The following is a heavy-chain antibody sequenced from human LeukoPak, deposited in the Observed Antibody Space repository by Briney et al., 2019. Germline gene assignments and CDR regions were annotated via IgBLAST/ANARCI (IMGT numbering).Heavy chain of an antibody. CDR3: ARDTGCSSTSCGYYYGMDV. CDR1: GGSVSSGSYY. J-gene: IGHJ6*02. D-gene: IGHD2-2*01. Sequence: KPSETLSLICTVSGGSVSSGSYYWSWIRQPPGKGLEWIGYIYYSGSTNYNPSLKSRVTISVDTSKNQFSLKLSSVTAADTAVYYCARDTGCSSTSCGYYYGMDVWGQGTTVTVSS. V-gene: IGHV4-61*01. CDR2: IYYSGST.